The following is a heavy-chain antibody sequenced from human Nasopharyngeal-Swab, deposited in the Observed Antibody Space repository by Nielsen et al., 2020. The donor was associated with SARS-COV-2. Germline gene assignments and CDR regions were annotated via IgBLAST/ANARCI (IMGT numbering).Heavy chain of an antibody. CDR3: AKDGGWEPYENWFDP. CDR2: ISGSGGST. J-gene: IGHJ5*02. Sequence: WIRQPPGKGLEWVSAISGSGGSTYYADSVKGRFTISRDNSKNTLYLQMNSLRAEDTAVYYCAKDGGWEPYENWFDPWGQGTLVTVSS. V-gene: IGHV3-23*01. D-gene: IGHD1-26*01.